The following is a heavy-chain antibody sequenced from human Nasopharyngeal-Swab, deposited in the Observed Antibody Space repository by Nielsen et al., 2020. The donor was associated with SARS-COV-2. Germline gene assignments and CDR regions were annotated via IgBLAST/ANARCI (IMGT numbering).Heavy chain of an antibody. CDR3: AIEGPQLGGSYSGDY. V-gene: IGHV3-30*03. J-gene: IGHJ4*02. Sequence: GGSLRLSCAASGFTFSIYGMHWVSQAPGKGLEWVAVISYDGSNKYYADPVKGRFTISRDNSKNTLYLQMNSLRAEDTAVYYCAIEGPQLGGSYSGDYWGQGTLVTVSS. D-gene: IGHD1-26*01. CDR1: GFTFSIYG. CDR2: ISYDGSNK.